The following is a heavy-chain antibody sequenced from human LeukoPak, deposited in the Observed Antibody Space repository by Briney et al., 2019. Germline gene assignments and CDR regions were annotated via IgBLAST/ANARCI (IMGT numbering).Heavy chain of an antibody. Sequence: ASVKVSCKASGYTFTGYYLHWVRQAPGQGLEWMGWIYPKTGGTSYAQKFQGRVTMTRDTSISTAYMELIGLRSDDTAVYYCAGPWDQIGFDPWGQGTLVSVSS. V-gene: IGHV1-2*02. CDR3: AGPWDQIGFDP. CDR1: GYTFTGYY. D-gene: IGHD1-26*01. J-gene: IGHJ5*02. CDR2: IYPKTGGT.